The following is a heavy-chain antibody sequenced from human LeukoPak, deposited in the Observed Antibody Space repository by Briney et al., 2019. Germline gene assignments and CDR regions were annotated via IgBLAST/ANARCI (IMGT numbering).Heavy chain of an antibody. D-gene: IGHD6-13*01. Sequence: PSETLSLTCTVSGGSISSGGYYWSWIRQHPGKGLEWIGYIYYSGSTYYNPSLKSRVTISVDTSKNQFSLKLSSVTAADTAVYYCARGPPKQQLVPGYYGMDVWGQGTTVTVSS. CDR2: IYYSGST. CDR1: GGSISSGGYY. J-gene: IGHJ6*02. V-gene: IGHV4-31*03. CDR3: ARGPPKQQLVPGYYGMDV.